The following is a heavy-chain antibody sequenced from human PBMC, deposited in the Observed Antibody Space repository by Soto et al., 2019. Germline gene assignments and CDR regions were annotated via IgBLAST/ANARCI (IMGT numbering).Heavy chain of an antibody. D-gene: IGHD3-22*01. CDR3: ARGRAWYYDSSGYYPIFDY. Sequence: SETLSLTCTVSGASISGFYWSWIRKSAGKGLEWIGRIYATGTTDYNPSLKSRVMMSVDTSKKQFSLKLRSVTAADTAVYYCARGRAWYYDSSGYYPIFDYWGQGTLVTVSS. V-gene: IGHV4-4*07. CDR2: IYATGTT. J-gene: IGHJ4*02. CDR1: GASISGFY.